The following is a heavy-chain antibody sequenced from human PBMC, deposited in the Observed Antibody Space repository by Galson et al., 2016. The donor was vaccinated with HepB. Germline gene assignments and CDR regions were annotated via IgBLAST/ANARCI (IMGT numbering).Heavy chain of an antibody. J-gene: IGHJ3*02. CDR1: GGSISSGDYY. D-gene: IGHD1-26*01. V-gene: IGHV4-39*01. Sequence: SETLSLTCTVSGGSISSGDYYWGWIRQPPGKGLEWVGSLYYRGSTYYNPSLKSRLSISVDTSKNQFSLNLTSVTAADSAVYYCARTKNNKMEATSNHALDIWGQGTVVTVSA. CDR3: ARTKNNKMEATSNHALDI. CDR2: LYYRGST.